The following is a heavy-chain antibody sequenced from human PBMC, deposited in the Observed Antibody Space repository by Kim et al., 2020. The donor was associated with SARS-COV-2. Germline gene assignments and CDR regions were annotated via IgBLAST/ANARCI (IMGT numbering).Heavy chain of an antibody. V-gene: IGHV3-43*01. Sequence: GGSLRLSCAASGFTFDDYTMHWVRQAPGKGLEWVSLISWDGGSTYYADSVKGRFTISRDNSKNSLYLQMNSLRTEDTALYYCAKDISRGSGSYYDYGMDVWGQGTTVTVSS. CDR1: GFTFDDYT. J-gene: IGHJ6*02. CDR2: ISWDGGST. CDR3: AKDISRGSGSYYDYGMDV. D-gene: IGHD3-10*01.